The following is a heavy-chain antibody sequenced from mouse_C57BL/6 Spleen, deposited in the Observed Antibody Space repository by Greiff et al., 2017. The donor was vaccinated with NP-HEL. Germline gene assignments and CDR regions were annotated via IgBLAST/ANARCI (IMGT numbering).Heavy chain of an antibody. D-gene: IGHD1-1*01. J-gene: IGHJ3*01. CDR2: ISYDGSN. CDR1: GYSITSGYY. Sequence: EVQLQQSGPGLVKPSQSLSLTCSVTGYSITSGYYWNWIRQFPGNKLEWMGYISYDGSNNYNPSLKNRISITRDTSKNQFFLKLNSVTTEDTATYYCATTPYYGSSGFAYWGQGTLVTVSA. CDR3: ATTPYYGSSGFAY. V-gene: IGHV3-6*01.